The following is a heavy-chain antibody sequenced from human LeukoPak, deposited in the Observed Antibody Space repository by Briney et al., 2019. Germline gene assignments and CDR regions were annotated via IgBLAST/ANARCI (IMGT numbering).Heavy chain of an antibody. V-gene: IGHV4-34*01. J-gene: IGHJ4*02. CDR2: INHSGST. Sequence: SETLSLTCAVYGGSFSGYYWSWIRQPPGKGLEWIGEINHSGSTNYNPSLKSRVTISVDTSKNQFSLKLSSVTAADTAVYYCARLYWGQYTEHWGQGTLVTVSS. CDR1: GGSFSGYY. CDR3: ARLYWGQYTEH. D-gene: IGHD3-16*01.